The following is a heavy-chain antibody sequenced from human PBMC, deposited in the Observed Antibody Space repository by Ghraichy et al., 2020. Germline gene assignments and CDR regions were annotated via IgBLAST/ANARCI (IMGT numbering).Heavy chain of an antibody. CDR1: GGSFSGYY. J-gene: IGHJ5*02. CDR3: ARGLEIARRFDP. CDR2: INHSGST. Sequence: SETLSLTCAVYGGSFSGYYWSWIRQPPGKGLEWIGEINHSGSTNYNPSLKSRVTISVDTSKNQFSLKLSSVTAADTAVYYCARGLEIARRFDPWGQGTLVTVSS. V-gene: IGHV4-34*01. D-gene: IGHD5-24*01.